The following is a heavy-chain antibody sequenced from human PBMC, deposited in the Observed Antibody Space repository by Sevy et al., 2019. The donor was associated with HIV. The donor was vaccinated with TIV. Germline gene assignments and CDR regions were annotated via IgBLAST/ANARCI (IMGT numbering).Heavy chain of an antibody. J-gene: IGHJ3*01. CDR3: AGGRFDSSGSFDAVDV. CDR2: IYGTVGVT. CDR1: GLTFSSYA. Sequence: GGSLRLSCAASGLTFSSYAMNWVRQAPGKGLDWVSTIYGTVGVTYYADSVNGRFTISRDNSKNTLFLQMNSLRAEDTAVYYCAGGRFDSSGSFDAVDVWGQGTMVTVSS. V-gene: IGHV3-23*01. D-gene: IGHD3-22*01.